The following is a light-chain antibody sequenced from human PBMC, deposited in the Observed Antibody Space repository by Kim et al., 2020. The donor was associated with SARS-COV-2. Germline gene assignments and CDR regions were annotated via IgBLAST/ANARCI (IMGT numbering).Light chain of an antibody. CDR1: RNIDTY. V-gene: IGKV1-5*03. Sequence: DVQMTQSPSTLSASVGDRVTITCRASRNIDTYLAWYQQKPGKAPKLLIYMASNLKSGVPSTFSGSGSGTEFTLIISNLQPDDFATYYCQQYRTYPWTFGQGTKVEIK. CDR2: MAS. CDR3: QQYRTYPWT. J-gene: IGKJ1*01.